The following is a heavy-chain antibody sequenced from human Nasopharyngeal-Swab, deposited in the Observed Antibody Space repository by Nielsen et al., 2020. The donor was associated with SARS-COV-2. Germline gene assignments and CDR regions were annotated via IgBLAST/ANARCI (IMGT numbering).Heavy chain of an antibody. CDR3: ARVPKADWLLFPSFAFDI. Sequence: SETLSPTCTVSGGSISSGDYYWSWIRQPPGKGLDWIGYIYYSGSTYYNPSLKSRVTISVDTSKNQFSLKLSSVTAADTAVYYCARVPKADWLLFPSFAFDIWGQGTMVTVSS. J-gene: IGHJ3*02. V-gene: IGHV4-30-4*01. CDR2: IYYSGST. D-gene: IGHD3/OR15-3a*01. CDR1: GGSISSGDYY.